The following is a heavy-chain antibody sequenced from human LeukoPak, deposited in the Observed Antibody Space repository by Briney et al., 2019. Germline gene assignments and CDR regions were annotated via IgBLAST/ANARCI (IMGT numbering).Heavy chain of an antibody. J-gene: IGHJ4*02. D-gene: IGHD3-10*01. CDR3: ARSRVRGALADF. Sequence: PGGSLRLSCAASGFTFSNAWMSWVRQAPGKGLEWVGRIYITEGTNYNPSLKSRVTMSVDTSKNQFSLKVNSVTAADTAVYYCARSRVRGALADFWGQGTLVTVSS. V-gene: IGHV4-59*10. CDR2: IYITEGT. CDR1: GFTFSNAW.